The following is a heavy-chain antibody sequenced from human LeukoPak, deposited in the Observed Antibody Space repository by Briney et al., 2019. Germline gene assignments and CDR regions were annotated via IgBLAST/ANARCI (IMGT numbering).Heavy chain of an antibody. CDR1: GASVTDYY. J-gene: IGHJ5*02. CDR2: IHHSGNS. CDR3: SGGHRGLQP. D-gene: IGHD1-14*01. V-gene: IGHV4-59*02. Sequence: SETLSLTCTVSGASVTDYYWSWIRQSPGKGLEWISYIHHSGNSDYNPSLRSRVTTSLDTSKNQFSPKLVPLTAADPAVYYCSGGHRGLQPWSQRTLVTVSS.